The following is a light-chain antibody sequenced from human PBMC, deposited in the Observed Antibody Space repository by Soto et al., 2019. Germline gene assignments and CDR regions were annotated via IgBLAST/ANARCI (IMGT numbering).Light chain of an antibody. CDR1: SSDVGAHNF. CDR2: EVS. CDR3: NSYTNTAARV. Sequence: QSVLTQPASVSGSPGQSITISCTGTSSDVGAHNFVSWYQQHPGKAPKLMIYEVSNRPSGVSDRFSGSKSGNTASLTISGLQAEDEADYYCNSYTNTAARVFGTGTKVT. V-gene: IGLV2-14*01. J-gene: IGLJ1*01.